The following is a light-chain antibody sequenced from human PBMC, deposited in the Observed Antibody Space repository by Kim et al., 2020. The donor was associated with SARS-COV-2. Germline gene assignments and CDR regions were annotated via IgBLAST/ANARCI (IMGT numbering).Light chain of an antibody. Sequence: NKNYLSWSQQKPGQPPKLLISRASTRESGVPDRFSGSGSGTDFTLTISSLQAEDVAVYYCQQYFSSPLTFGGGTKVDIK. J-gene: IGKJ4*01. V-gene: IGKV4-1*01. CDR3: QQYFSSPLT. CDR2: RAS. CDR1: NKNY.